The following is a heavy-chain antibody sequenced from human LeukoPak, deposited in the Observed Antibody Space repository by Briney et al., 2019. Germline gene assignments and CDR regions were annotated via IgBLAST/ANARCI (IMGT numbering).Heavy chain of an antibody. D-gene: IGHD2-15*01. CDR2: IYYSGST. J-gene: IGHJ5*02. CDR3: ARVTSAGGWWFDH. V-gene: IGHV4-31*03. Sequence: SQTLSLTCTVSGGSISSGGYYWRWIRQHPGKSLEWIGYIYYSGSTYYNPSLKTRLTISVDTSKNKFSLKLSSVTAADTAVYYCARVTSAGGWWFDHWGQGTLVTVSS. CDR1: GGSISSGGYY.